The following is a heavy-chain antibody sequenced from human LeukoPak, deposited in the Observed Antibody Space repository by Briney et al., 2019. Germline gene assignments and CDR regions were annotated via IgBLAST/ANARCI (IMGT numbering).Heavy chain of an antibody. CDR2: IYYSGST. CDR1: GGSISSSNYY. J-gene: IGHJ3*02. CDR3: ARAMVSHDAFDI. D-gene: IGHD5-18*01. Sequence: SETLSLTCTVSGGSISSSNYYWGWIRQPPGKGLEWIGSIYYSGSTYYNPSLKSRVTISVDTSKSQFSLKLSSVTAADTAVYYCARAMVSHDAFDIWGQGTMVTVSS. V-gene: IGHV4-39*01.